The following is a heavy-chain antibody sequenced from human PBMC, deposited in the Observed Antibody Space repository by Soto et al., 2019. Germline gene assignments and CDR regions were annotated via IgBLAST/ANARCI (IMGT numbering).Heavy chain of an antibody. CDR1: GFTFSSYA. CDR2: ISGSGGST. CDR3: AKAYTYTLEYFQH. Sequence: PVGSLRLSCAASGFTFSSYAMSWVRQAPGKGLEWVSAISGSGGSTYYADSVKGRFTISRDNSKNTLYLQMNSLRAEDTAVYYCAKAYTYTLEYFQHWGQGTLVTVSS. J-gene: IGHJ1*01. D-gene: IGHD2-2*02. V-gene: IGHV3-23*01.